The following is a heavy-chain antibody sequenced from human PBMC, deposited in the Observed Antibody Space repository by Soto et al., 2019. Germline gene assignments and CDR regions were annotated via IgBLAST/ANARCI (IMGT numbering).Heavy chain of an antibody. D-gene: IGHD5-12*01. J-gene: IGHJ3*02. CDR1: GYTFDNYA. Sequence: QVQLVQSGAQVKKPGASVKVSCKASGYTFDNYALHWVRQAPGRRLEWMGWIHAGNGYTKYSQSFQGRVTITRDTSARTVHMELSSPRSEDTAVFYCARVQYSGYDFKLAFDIWGQAKMVTVSS. V-gene: IGHV1-3*01. CDR2: IHAGNGYT. CDR3: ARVQYSGYDFKLAFDI.